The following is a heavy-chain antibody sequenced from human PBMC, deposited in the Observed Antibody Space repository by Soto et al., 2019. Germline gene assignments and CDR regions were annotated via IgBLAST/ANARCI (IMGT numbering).Heavy chain of an antibody. V-gene: IGHV3-21*01. CDR2: ISSSSSYI. CDR3: ARAGGVTIFGVVIGIDY. D-gene: IGHD3-3*01. J-gene: IGHJ4*02. CDR1: GFTFSSYS. Sequence: GGSLRLSCAASGFTFSSYSMNWVRQAPGKGLEWVSSISSSSSYIYYADSVKGRFTISRDNAKNSLYLQMNSLRAEDTAVYYCARAGGVTIFGVVIGIDYWGQGTLVTVSS.